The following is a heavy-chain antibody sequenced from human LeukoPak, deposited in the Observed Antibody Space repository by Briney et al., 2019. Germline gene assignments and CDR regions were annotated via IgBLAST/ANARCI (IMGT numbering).Heavy chain of an antibody. CDR2: IYTSGST. D-gene: IGHD2-15*01. CDR1: GGSISSYY. V-gene: IGHV4-4*07. Sequence: SETLSLTCTVSGGSISSYYWSWLRQPAGKGLEWIGRIYTSGSTNYNPSLKSRVTMSVDTSKNQFSLKLSSVTAADTAVYYCARTPDPDNLYCSGGSCYLRDAFDIWGQGTMVTVSS. CDR3: ARTPDPDNLYCSGGSCYLRDAFDI. J-gene: IGHJ3*02.